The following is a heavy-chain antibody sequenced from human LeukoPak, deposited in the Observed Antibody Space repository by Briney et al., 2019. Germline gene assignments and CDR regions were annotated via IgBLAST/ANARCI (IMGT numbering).Heavy chain of an antibody. CDR1: GFTFSSHS. V-gene: IGHV3-21*01. J-gene: IGHJ4*02. CDR2: ITSSSYI. CDR3: ARAPLGYCSDGSCYIDF. D-gene: IGHD2-15*01. Sequence: GGSLRLSCAASGFTFSSHSMNWVRQAPGKGLEWVSSITSSSYIYYADSMKGRFTISRDNARNSLYLQMNSLRAEDTAVYYCARAPLGYCSDGSCYIDFWGQGTLVTVSS.